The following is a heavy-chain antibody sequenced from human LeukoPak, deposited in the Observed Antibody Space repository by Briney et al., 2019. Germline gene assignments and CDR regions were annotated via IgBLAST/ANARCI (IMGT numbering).Heavy chain of an antibody. CDR2: ISGSGGST. D-gene: IGHD3-22*01. CDR3: AKDPVHYYDSSGYITPFDY. V-gene: IGHV3-23*01. CDR1: GFTFSSYA. Sequence: GGSLRLSCAASGFTFSSYAMHWVRQAPGKGLEWVSAISGSGGSTYYADSVKGRFTISRDNSKNTLYLQMNSLRAEDTAVYYCAKDPVHYYDSSGYITPFDYWGQGTLVTVSS. J-gene: IGHJ4*02.